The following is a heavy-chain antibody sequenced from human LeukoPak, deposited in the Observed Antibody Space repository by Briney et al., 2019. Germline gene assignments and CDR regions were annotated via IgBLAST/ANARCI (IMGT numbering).Heavy chain of an antibody. D-gene: IGHD3-22*01. CDR2: IYYSGST. Sequence: SETLSLTCTVSGGSISSYYWSWIRQPPGKGLEWIGYIYYSGSTTYNPSPKSRFTISVDTSKNQCSLKLSSVTAADTAVYYCAGASYDSSGVNWGQGTLGTVSS. CDR1: GGSISSYY. CDR3: AGASYDSSGVN. J-gene: IGHJ1*01. V-gene: IGHV4-59*01.